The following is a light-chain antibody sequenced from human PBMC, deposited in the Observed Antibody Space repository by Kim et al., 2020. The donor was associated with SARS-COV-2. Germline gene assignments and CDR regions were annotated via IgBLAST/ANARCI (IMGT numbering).Light chain of an antibody. J-gene: IGLJ3*02. CDR1: NIGSKS. Sequence: SYELTQPPSVSVAPGKPARITCGGNNIGSKSVHWYQQKPGQAPVLVIYYDSDRPSGIPERFSGSNSGNTATLTISRVEAGDEAGYYCQVWDSSSDHWVFG. CDR3: QVWDSSSDHWV. CDR2: YDS. V-gene: IGLV3-21*04.